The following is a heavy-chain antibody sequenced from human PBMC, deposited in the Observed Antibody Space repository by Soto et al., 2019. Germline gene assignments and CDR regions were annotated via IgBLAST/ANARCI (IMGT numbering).Heavy chain of an antibody. Sequence: QVQLQESGPGLVKPSQTLSLTCTVSGGSISSGGYYWSWIRQHPGKGLEWIGYIYCSGSTYYNPSLKSRVTLSVDTSKNRFSLKLSSVSAADTAVYYCARSNYVFGGGYYYNWFDPWGQGTLVTVSS. CDR2: IYCSGST. J-gene: IGHJ5*02. D-gene: IGHD3-3*01. CDR1: GGSISSGGYY. CDR3: ARSNYVFGGGYYYNWFDP. V-gene: IGHV4-31*03.